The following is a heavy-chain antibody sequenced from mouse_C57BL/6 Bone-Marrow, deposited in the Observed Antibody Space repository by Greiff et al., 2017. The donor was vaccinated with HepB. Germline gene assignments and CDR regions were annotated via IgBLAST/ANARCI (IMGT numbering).Heavy chain of an antibody. Sequence: DVKLQESGPGLVKPSQSLSLTCSVTGYSITSGYYWNWIRQFPGNKLEWMGYISYDGSNNYNPSLKNRISITRDTSKNQFFLKLNSVTTEDTATYYCARADSFDYWGQGTTLTVSS. CDR3: ARADSFDY. V-gene: IGHV3-6*01. CDR2: ISYDGSN. J-gene: IGHJ2*01. CDR1: GYSITSGYY.